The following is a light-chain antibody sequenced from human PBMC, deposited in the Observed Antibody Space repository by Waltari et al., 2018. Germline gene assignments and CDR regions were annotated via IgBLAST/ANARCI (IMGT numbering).Light chain of an antibody. Sequence: SYVVTQPPSVSVAPGQTARISCGGTALGSKPVHWYQQKPGQAPVLVVFDDRFRPSGIPGRFSGSNSGNTATLTINRVEAGDEADYYCQVWDSRSDHVVFGGGTKLTLL. CDR1: ALGSKP. CDR3: QVWDSRSDHVV. CDR2: DDR. J-gene: IGLJ3*02. V-gene: IGLV3-21*02.